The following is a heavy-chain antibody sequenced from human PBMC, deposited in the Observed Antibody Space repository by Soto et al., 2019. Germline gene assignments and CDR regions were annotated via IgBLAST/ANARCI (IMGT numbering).Heavy chain of an antibody. CDR3: ARVWGGAFDI. V-gene: IGHV4-59*01. CDR2: IYYSGST. Sequence: PSETLSLTCTVSGGSISSYYWSWIRQPPGRGLEWIGYIYYSGSTNYNPSLKSRVTISVDTSKNQFSLKLSSVTAADTAVYYCARVWGGAFDIWGHGTMVT. J-gene: IGHJ3*02. D-gene: IGHD3-10*01. CDR1: GGSISSYY.